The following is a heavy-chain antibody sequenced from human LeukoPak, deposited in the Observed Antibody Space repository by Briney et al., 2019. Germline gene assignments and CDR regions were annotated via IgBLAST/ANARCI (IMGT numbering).Heavy chain of an antibody. CDR1: GYTFTSYY. Sequence: EASVKVSCKASGYTFTSYYMHWVRQAPGQGLEWMRIINPSGGSTSYAQKFQGRVTMTRDTSTSTVYMELSSLRSEDTAVYYCARRGPKDYYYYYMDVWGKGTTVTVSS. CDR3: ARRGPKDYYYYYMDV. V-gene: IGHV1-46*01. CDR2: INPSGGST. J-gene: IGHJ6*03.